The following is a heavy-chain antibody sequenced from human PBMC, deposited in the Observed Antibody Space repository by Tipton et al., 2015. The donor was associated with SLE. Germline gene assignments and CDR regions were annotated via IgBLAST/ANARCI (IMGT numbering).Heavy chain of an antibody. J-gene: IGHJ4*02. CDR3: ARGTDWSGYNPRAFDY. V-gene: IGHV4-30-2*01. CDR2: IYDSGDT. Sequence: LRLSCAVSGGSISSGGYSWSWIRQPPGKGLEWIGLIYDSGDTYYIPSLKSRVTISVARSKKQFSLELKSVTAADTAVYYCARGTDWSGYNPRAFDYWGQGTLVTVSS. D-gene: IGHD3-3*01. CDR1: GGSISSGGYS.